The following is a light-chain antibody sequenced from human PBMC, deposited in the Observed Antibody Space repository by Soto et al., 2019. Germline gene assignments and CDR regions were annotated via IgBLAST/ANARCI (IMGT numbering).Light chain of an antibody. Sequence: QSALTQPASVSGSPGQSITISCTGTSSDVGDYNYVSWYQHHPGKAPKLMIYDVSNRSSGVSNRFSGSKSGNTASLTISGLQAEDEADYYCSSYTSSNTYVFGTGTKVTVL. J-gene: IGLJ1*01. CDR1: SSDVGDYNY. V-gene: IGLV2-14*03. CDR2: DVS. CDR3: SSYTSSNTYV.